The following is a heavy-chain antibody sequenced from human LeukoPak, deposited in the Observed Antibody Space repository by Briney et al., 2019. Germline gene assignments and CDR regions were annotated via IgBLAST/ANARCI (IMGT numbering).Heavy chain of an antibody. Sequence: GGSLRLSCAASGFTFSSYAMHWVRQAPGKGLEWVAVISYDGSNKYYADSVKGRFTISRDNSKNTLYLQMNSLRAEDTAVYYCARAAGGYDNNRAFYGYYFDYWGQGTLVTVSS. CDR2: ISYDGSNK. CDR1: GFTFSSYA. J-gene: IGHJ4*02. D-gene: IGHD5-12*01. V-gene: IGHV3-30-3*01. CDR3: ARAAGGYDNNRAFYGYYFDY.